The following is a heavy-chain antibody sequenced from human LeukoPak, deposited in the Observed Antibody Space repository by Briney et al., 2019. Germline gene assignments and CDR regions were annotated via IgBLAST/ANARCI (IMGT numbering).Heavy chain of an antibody. CDR3: ARGGNKEFDY. CDR1: GFTFSAYA. CDR2: IYNGGRT. J-gene: IGHJ4*02. D-gene: IGHD2/OR15-2a*01. Sequence: GGSLRLSCEASGFTFSAYAMTWVRQAPGKGLEWVSVIYNGGRTNYVDSVKGRFTISRNNSKNTLFLQMNSLRAEDTAVYYCARGGNKEFDYWGQGTLVTVSS. V-gene: IGHV3-53*01.